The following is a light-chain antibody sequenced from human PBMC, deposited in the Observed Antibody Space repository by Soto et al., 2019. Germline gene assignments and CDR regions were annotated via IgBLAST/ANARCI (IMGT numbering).Light chain of an antibody. CDR2: EVN. CDR1: NSDVGKYDF. J-gene: IGLJ3*02. Sequence: QSVLTQPASVSGTPGQSITISCTGTNSDVGKYDFVSWYQHYPDKAPKFIIYEVNKRPSGVSHRFSGSKSGSTASLTISGPQVEDEAHYYCFSYTSSRTVVFAGAINLTVL. V-gene: IGLV2-23*02. CDR3: FSYTSSRTVV.